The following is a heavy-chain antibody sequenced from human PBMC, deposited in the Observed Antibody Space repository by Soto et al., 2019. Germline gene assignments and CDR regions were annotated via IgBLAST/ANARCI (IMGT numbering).Heavy chain of an antibody. J-gene: IGHJ5*02. CDR3: ARSRGVVVAATRWFDP. CDR2: IWYDGSNK. D-gene: IGHD2-15*01. Sequence: QVQLVESGGGVVQPGRSLRLSCAASGFTFSSYGMHWVRQAPGKGLEWVAVIWYDGSNKYYADSVKGRFTISRDNSKNTLYLQMNSLRGEGTAVYYCARSRGVVVAATRWFDPWGQGTLVTASS. CDR1: GFTFSSYG. V-gene: IGHV3-33*01.